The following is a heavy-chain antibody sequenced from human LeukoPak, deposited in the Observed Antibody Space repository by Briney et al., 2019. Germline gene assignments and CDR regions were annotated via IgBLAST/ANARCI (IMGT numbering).Heavy chain of an antibody. CDR1: GFTFSSYG. D-gene: IGHD2-15*01. V-gene: IGHV3-33*01. Sequence: RGSLRLSCAASGFTFSSYGMHWVRQAPGKGLEWVAVIWYDGSNKYYADSVKGRFTISRDNSKNTLYLQMNSLRAEDTAVYYCVRDLGYCSGGSCYSRYYYGMDVWGKGNTVTVSS. J-gene: IGHJ6*04. CDR3: VRDLGYCSGGSCYSRYYYGMDV. CDR2: IWYDGSNK.